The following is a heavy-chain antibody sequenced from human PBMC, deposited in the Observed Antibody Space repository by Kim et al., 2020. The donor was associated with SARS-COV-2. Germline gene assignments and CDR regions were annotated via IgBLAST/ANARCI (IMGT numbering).Heavy chain of an antibody. Sequence: SETLSLTCTVSGGSISSYYWSWIRQPPGKGLEWIGYIYYSGSTNYNPSLKSRVTISVNTSKNQFSLKLSSVTAADTAVYYCARQKGARTSYYDYVWGSYPESNGYWYFDLWGRGTLVTVSS. CDR2: IYYSGST. V-gene: IGHV4-59*08. CDR1: GGSISSYY. D-gene: IGHD3-16*01. CDR3: ARQKGARTSYYDYVWGSYPESNGYWYFDL. J-gene: IGHJ2*01.